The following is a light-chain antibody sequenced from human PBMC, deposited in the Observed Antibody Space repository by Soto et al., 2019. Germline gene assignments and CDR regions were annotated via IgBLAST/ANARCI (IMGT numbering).Light chain of an antibody. J-gene: IGKJ2*01. CDR3: QQYDSLPYT. CDR2: DTS. V-gene: IGKV1-33*01. Sequence: DIQMTQSPSSLSASVGGRVTITCQASQDISKDLNWYQQKPGKAPKLLIYDTSNLETGVPSTFTGSGSGRDFTLTISSLQPEDVATYYCQQYDSLPYTFGQGTKLEIK. CDR1: QDISKD.